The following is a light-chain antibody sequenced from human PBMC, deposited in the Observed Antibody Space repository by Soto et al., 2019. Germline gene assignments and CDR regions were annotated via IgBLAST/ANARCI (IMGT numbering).Light chain of an antibody. Sequence: DIQITQSPSSLSASVGDRVTITCRASQGISNFLAWYQQKPGKVPKLLIYAASTLQSGVPSRFSGSGSVTDFTLTISSLQSEDVATYYCQKYNGGPACTFGPVTKVDIK. CDR1: QGISNF. CDR3: QKYNGGPACT. J-gene: IGKJ3*01. V-gene: IGKV1-27*01. CDR2: AAS.